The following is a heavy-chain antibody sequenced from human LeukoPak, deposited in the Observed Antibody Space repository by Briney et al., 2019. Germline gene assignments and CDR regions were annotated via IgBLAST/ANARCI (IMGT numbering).Heavy chain of an antibody. J-gene: IGHJ4*02. V-gene: IGHV3-21*01. CDR2: ISSSSSYI. CDR3: AGRCSSTSCFDY. D-gene: IGHD2-2*01. CDR1: GFTFSSYS. Sequence: PRGSLRLSCAASGFTFSSYSMNWVRQAPGKGLEWVSSISSSSSYIYYADSVKGRFTISRDNAKNSLYLQMNSLRAEDTAVYYCAGRCSSTSCFDYWGQGTLVTVSS.